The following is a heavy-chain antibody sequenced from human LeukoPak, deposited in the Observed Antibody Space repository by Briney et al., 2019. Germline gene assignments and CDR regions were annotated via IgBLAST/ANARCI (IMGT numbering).Heavy chain of an antibody. CDR2: IIPILGIA. Sequence: SVKVSCKASGGTFNSYAISWVRQAPGQGVEWMGRIIPILGIANYAQKFQGRVTITADKSTSTAYMELRSLTSDDTAVYYCVRDRAAAGFILLDYWGQGTLVTVSS. J-gene: IGHJ4*02. V-gene: IGHV1-69*04. D-gene: IGHD6-13*01. CDR1: GGTFNSYA. CDR3: VRDRAAAGFILLDY.